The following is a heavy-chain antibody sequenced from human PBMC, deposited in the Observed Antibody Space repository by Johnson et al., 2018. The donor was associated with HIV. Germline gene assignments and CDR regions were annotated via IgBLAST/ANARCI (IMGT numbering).Heavy chain of an antibody. J-gene: IGHJ3*02. V-gene: IGHV3-20*04. CDR3: ARGKGAAAGLDAFDI. CDR1: GFTFDDYG. Sequence: VQLVESGGGLVRPGGSLRLSCVASGFTFDDYGMSWVRQGPGKGLEWVTGINWRGDSTEYADSVKGRFTVSRDNARNSLYLQINGLRAEDTAFYYCARGKGAAAGLDAFDIWGQGTMVTVSS. CDR2: INWRGDST. D-gene: IGHD6-13*01.